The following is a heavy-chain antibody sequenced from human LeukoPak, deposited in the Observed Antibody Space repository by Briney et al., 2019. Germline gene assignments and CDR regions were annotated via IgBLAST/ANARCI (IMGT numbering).Heavy chain of an antibody. CDR2: ISSDGSIR. Sequence: GGSLRLSCTASKFTFSHYGMQWVRQAPGKGLEWVAVISSDGSIRVYADSVKGRFTLSRDNSINTVDLQMNSLRAEDTAVYYCVKEYHSRGFGAYFDYWGQGTLVTVSS. CDR1: KFTFSHYG. V-gene: IGHV3-30*18. J-gene: IGHJ4*02. D-gene: IGHD3-3*01. CDR3: VKEYHSRGFGAYFDY.